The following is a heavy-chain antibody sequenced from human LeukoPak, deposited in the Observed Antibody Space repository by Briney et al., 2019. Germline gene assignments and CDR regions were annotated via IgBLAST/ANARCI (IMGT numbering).Heavy chain of an antibody. D-gene: IGHD3-22*01. Sequence: SETLSLTCTVSGGSISSSSYYWGWIRQPPGKGLEWIGSIYYSGSTYYNPSLKSRVTISVDTSKNQFSLKLSSVTAADTAVYYCARGLSYYYDSSGYSYFDYWGQGTLVTVSS. CDR3: ARGLSYYYDSSGYSYFDY. CDR1: GGSISSSSYY. V-gene: IGHV4-39*07. CDR2: IYYSGST. J-gene: IGHJ4*02.